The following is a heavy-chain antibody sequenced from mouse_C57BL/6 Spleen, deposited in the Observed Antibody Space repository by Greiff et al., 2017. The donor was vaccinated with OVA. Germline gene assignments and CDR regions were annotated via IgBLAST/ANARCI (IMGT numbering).Heavy chain of an antibody. J-gene: IGHJ4*01. CDR3: TRRRGYDGYYDYAMDY. V-gene: IGHV1-15*01. CDR2: IDPETGGT. Sequence: VQLVESGAELVRPGASVTLSCKASGYTFTDYEMHWVKQTPVHGLEWIGAIDPETGGTAYNQKFKGKAILTADKSSSTAYMELRSLTSEDSAVYYCTRRRGYDGYYDYAMDYWGQGTSVTVSS. CDR1: GYTFTDYE. D-gene: IGHD2-3*01.